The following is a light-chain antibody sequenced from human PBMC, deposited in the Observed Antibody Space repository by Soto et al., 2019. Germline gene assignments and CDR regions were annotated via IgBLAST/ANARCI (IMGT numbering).Light chain of an antibody. CDR1: SSDVGGYNY. V-gene: IGLV2-14*01. CDR2: EVS. Sequence: QSALTQPASVSGSPGQSIAISCTGTSSDVGGYNYVSWYQQLPGKAPKLLISEVSNRPSGVSHRFSGSKSGNTASLTISGLQAEDEADYYCSSYRTGGPLVFGTGTKVTVL. CDR3: SSYRTGGPLV. J-gene: IGLJ1*01.